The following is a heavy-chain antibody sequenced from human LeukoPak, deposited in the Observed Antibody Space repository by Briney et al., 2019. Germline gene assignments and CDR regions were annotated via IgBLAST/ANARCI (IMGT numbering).Heavy chain of an antibody. CDR3: ARDFGIVATITAFDI. V-gene: IGHV3-21*01. D-gene: IGHD5-12*01. Sequence: GGSLRLSCAASGFTFSSYSMNWVRQAPGKGLEWASSISSSSSYIYYADSVKGRFTISRDNAKNSLYLQMNSLRAEDTAVYYCARDFGIVATITAFDIWGQGTMVTVSS. CDR2: ISSSSSYI. CDR1: GFTFSSYS. J-gene: IGHJ3*02.